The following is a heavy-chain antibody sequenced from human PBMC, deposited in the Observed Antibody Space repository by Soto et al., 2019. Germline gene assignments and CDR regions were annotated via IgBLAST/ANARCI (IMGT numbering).Heavy chain of an antibody. J-gene: IGHJ4*02. D-gene: IGHD1-26*01. CDR2: IYYSGST. V-gene: IGHV4-59*01. CDR1: GGSISSYY. CDR3: ARLSYSGRFDY. Sequence: SETLSLTCTVSGGSISSYYWSWIRQPPGKGLEWIGYIYYSGSTNYNPSLKSRVTISVDTSKNQFSLKLSSVTAADTAVYYCARLSYSGRFDYWGQGTLVTVSS.